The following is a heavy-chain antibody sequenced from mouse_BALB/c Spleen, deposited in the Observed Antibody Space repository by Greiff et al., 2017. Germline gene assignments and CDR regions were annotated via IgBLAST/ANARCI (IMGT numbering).Heavy chain of an antibody. D-gene: IGHD1-1*01. V-gene: IGHV5-12-1*01. CDR2: ISSGGGST. Sequence: EVQGVESGGGLVKPGGSLKLSCAASGFAFSSYDMSWVRQTPEKRLEWVAYISSGGGSTYYPDTVKGRFTISRDNAKNTLYLQMSSLKSEDTAMYYCARQRYYGSSPHAYWGQGTLVTVSA. CDR1: GFAFSSYD. CDR3: ARQRYYGSSPHAY. J-gene: IGHJ3*01.